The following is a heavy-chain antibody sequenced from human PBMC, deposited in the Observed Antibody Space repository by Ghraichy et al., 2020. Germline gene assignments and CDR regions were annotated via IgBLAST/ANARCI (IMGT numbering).Heavy chain of an antibody. CDR1: GGSISSYY. J-gene: IGHJ6*02. Sequence: SETLSLTCTVSGGSISSYYWSWIRQPPGKGLEWIGYIHYSGSTNYNPSLKSRVTISVDTSKNQFSLKLSSVTAADTAVYYCARETRYCSGGSCREESYGMDVWGQGTTVTVSS. D-gene: IGHD2-15*01. CDR2: IHYSGST. V-gene: IGHV4-59*01. CDR3: ARETRYCSGGSCREESYGMDV.